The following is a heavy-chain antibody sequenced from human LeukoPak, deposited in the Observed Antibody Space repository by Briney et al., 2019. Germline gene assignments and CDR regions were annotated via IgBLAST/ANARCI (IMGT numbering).Heavy chain of an antibody. CDR1: GFTFSSYA. CDR2: ISYDGSNK. V-gene: IGHV3-30-3*01. CDR3: ASFGPNSSGYDAFDI. J-gene: IGHJ3*02. D-gene: IGHD3-22*01. Sequence: PGRSLGLSCAASGFTFSSYAMHWVRQAPGKGLEWVAVISYDGSNKYYADSVKGRFTISRDNSKNTLYLQMNSLRAEDTAVYYCASFGPNSSGYDAFDIWGQGTMVTVSS.